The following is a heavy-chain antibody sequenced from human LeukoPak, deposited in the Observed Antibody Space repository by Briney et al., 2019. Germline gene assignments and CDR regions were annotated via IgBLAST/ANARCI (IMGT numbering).Heavy chain of an antibody. CDR3: ARVDIDIVVVTAADFDY. CDR2: ISAYNGNT. J-gene: IGHJ4*02. D-gene: IGHD2-21*02. Sequence: ASVKVSCKASGYTFTSYGISWVRQAPGQGGEWMGWISAYNGNTNYAQKLQGRVAMTTDTSTSTAYMELRSLRSDDTAVYYCARVDIDIVVVTAADFDYWGQGTLVTVSS. V-gene: IGHV1-18*01. CDR1: GYTFTSYG.